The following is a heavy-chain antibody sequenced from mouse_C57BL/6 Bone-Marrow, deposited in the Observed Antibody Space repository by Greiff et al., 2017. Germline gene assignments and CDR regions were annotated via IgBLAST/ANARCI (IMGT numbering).Heavy chain of an antibody. D-gene: IGHD2-4*01. CDR1: GFTFSDYY. Sequence: EVMLVESGGGLVQPGGSLKLSCAASGFTFSDYYMSWVRQTPEKRLEGVAYISNGGGSTYYPDTVKGRFTISRDNAKNTLYLQMSRLKSEDTAMYYWARRGFYYDYERAMGCWGQGTSVTVAS. CDR2: ISNGGGST. J-gene: IGHJ4*01. CDR3: ARRGFYYDYERAMGC. V-gene: IGHV5-12*01.